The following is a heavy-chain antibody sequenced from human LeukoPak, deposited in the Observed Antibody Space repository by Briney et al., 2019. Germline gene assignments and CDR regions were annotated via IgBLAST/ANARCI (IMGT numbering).Heavy chain of an antibody. CDR1: GYTFTGYY. D-gene: IGHD3-9*01. J-gene: IGHJ3*02. Sequence: GASVKVSCKASGYTFTGYYMHWVRQAPGQGREWMGWINPNSGGTNYAQKFQGRVTMTRDTSISTAYMELSRLRSYDTAVYYCARDYQYYDILPAPLDAFDIWGQGTMVTVSS. V-gene: IGHV1-2*02. CDR3: ARDYQYYDILPAPLDAFDI. CDR2: INPNSGGT.